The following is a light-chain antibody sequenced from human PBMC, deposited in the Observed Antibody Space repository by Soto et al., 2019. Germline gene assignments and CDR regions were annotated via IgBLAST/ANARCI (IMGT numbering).Light chain of an antibody. J-gene: IGLJ2*01. V-gene: IGLV2-23*01. Sequence: QSALTQPASVSGSPGQSITISCTGTSSDVGSYNLVSWYQQHPGESPKLIIYEGTKRPSGVSNRFSGSKSGNTASLTISRLQAEDEADYYCCSYADFQVGIFGGGTKLTVL. CDR3: CSYADFQVGI. CDR2: EGT. CDR1: SSDVGSYNL.